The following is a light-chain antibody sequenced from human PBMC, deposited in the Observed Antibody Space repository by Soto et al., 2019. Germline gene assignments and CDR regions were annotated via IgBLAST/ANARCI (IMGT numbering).Light chain of an antibody. V-gene: IGKV1-17*01. CDR1: QSIRDH. CDR2: VAS. Sequence: DIQMTQSPSSLSASVGDRVTITCRASQSIRDHLGWYQQKPGKAPKSLIYVASRLQSGVPSRFSGSGSGTEFTLTISSLQPEDFATYYCVQHNSDPWTFGQGTKGEI. J-gene: IGKJ1*01. CDR3: VQHNSDPWT.